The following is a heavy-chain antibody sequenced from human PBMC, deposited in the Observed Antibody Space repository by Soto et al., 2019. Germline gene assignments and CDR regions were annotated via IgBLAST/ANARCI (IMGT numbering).Heavy chain of an antibody. D-gene: IGHD3-22*01. CDR2: INHSGST. CDR1: GGSFSGYY. V-gene: IGHV4-34*01. Sequence: SERLSLTCAVDGGSFSGYYWSWIRQPPGKGLEWIGEINHSGSTNYNPSLKSRVTISVDTSKNQFSLKLSSVTAADTAVYYCARADDYYDSSGYYYAWFDPWGQGTLVT. J-gene: IGHJ5*02. CDR3: ARADDYYDSSGYYYAWFDP.